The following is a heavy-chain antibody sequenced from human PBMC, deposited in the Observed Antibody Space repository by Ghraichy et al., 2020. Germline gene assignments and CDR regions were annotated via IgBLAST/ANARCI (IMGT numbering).Heavy chain of an antibody. CDR3: SRGRNNAFDM. CDR1: GDNVSTNGGA. D-gene: IGHD2/OR15-2a*01. Sequence: TLSLTCAISGDNVSTNGGAWNWIRQSPSKGLEWLGRAYYRSKWSYEYAVSVKSRMTINSDTSKNQFSRQLNSVTPEDTAVYYWSRGRNNAFDMWGQGTIVTVSS. CDR2: AYYRSKWSY. V-gene: IGHV6-1*01. J-gene: IGHJ3*02.